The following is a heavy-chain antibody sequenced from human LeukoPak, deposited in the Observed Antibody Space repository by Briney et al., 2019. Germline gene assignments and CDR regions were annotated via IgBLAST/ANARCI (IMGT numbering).Heavy chain of an antibody. CDR3: AKATVGATSSSAMY. J-gene: IGHJ4*02. Sequence: AGGSLRLSCAASGFPFSTYALHWVRQAPGKGLEWVAVISYDGRNKYYADSVNGRFSISRDNSKNTLSLQMNSLRGEDTAVYYCAKATVGATSSSAMYWGQGTLVTVSS. CDR2: ISYDGRNK. D-gene: IGHD1-26*01. V-gene: IGHV3-30*04. CDR1: GFPFSTYA.